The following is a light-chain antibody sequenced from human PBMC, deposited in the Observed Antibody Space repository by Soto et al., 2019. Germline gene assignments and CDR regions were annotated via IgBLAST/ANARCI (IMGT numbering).Light chain of an antibody. CDR2: DVT. Sequence: QSVLTQPRSVSGSPGQSVTISCTGTSSDVGGYDYVSWYQHHPGKAPKLIIYDVTKRPSGVPDRFSGSKSGNTASLTISGLQAEDEADYHCCSFAGLYTLVVFGGGTKLTVL. CDR3: CSFAGLYTLVV. CDR1: SSDVGGYDY. V-gene: IGLV2-11*01. J-gene: IGLJ2*01.